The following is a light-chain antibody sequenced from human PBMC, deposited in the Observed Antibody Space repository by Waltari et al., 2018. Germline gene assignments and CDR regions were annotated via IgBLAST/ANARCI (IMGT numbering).Light chain of an antibody. CDR3: HSRDASGVGGS. Sequence: SSELTQNPAVSVAMGQTVTITCQGDSLRIYYASWYQQRPGQAPILVMYDKNNRPSGVPDRFSGSSSDNTASLTITGAQAEDEASYYCHSRDASGVGGSFGGGTKLTVL. CDR2: DKN. J-gene: IGLJ2*01. V-gene: IGLV3-19*01. CDR1: SLRIYY.